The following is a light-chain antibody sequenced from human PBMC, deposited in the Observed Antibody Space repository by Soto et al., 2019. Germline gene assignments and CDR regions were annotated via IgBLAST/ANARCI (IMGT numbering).Light chain of an antibody. CDR2: RNN. CDR1: SSNIGGNY. Sequence: QSVLTQPPSASGTPGQRVTISCSGSSSNIGGNYVYWYQQLPGTAPKLLIYRNNQRPSGVPDRFSGSKSGTSASLAISGLRSQDEVGYYCAAWDDSLSAHVVFGGGTKLTVL. J-gene: IGLJ2*01. V-gene: IGLV1-47*01. CDR3: AAWDDSLSAHVV.